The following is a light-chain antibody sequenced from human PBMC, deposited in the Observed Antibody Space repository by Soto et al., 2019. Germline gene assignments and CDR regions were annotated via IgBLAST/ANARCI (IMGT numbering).Light chain of an antibody. CDR1: QSVSSN. V-gene: IGKV3-15*01. Sequence: EIVMTQSPATLSVSPGERATLSCRASQSVSSNLAWYQQKPGQTPKLLIYVASTRATGIPARFSGSGSGTDFTLTISSLQSEDFAVYSCQQYNVWPLTFGGGTKVEFK. J-gene: IGKJ4*01. CDR3: QQYNVWPLT. CDR2: VAS.